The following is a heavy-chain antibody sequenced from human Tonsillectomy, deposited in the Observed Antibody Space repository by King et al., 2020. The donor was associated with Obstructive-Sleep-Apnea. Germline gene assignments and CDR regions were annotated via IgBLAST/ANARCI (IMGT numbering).Heavy chain of an antibody. Sequence: QLVQSGAEVKKPGSSVKVSCKASGGTFRNYAISWVRQAPGQGLEWMGGIITIFGTANYAQKFQGRVTITADESTSTGYMELSSLRSEDTAVYYCASGYYYESSGYWGPFDYWGQGTLVTVSS. D-gene: IGHD3-22*01. CDR3: ASGYYYESSGYWGPFDY. V-gene: IGHV1-69*01. CDR1: GGTFRNYA. CDR2: IITIFGTA. J-gene: IGHJ4*02.